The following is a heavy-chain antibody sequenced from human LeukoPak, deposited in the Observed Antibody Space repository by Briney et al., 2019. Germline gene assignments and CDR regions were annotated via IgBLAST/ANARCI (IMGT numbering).Heavy chain of an antibody. CDR2: IYYSGST. CDR1: GGSISSGDYY. D-gene: IGHD6-13*01. Sequence: SQALSLTCTVSGGSISSGDYYWSWIRQPPGKGLEWIGYIYYSGSTYYNPSLKSRVTISVDTSKNQFSLKLSSVTAADTAVYCCARAGLSSSWYVVDYWGQGTLVTVSS. V-gene: IGHV4-30-4*01. J-gene: IGHJ4*02. CDR3: ARAGLSSSWYVVDY.